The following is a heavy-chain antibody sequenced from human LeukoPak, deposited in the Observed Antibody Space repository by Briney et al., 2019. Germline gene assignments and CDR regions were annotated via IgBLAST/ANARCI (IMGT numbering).Heavy chain of an antibody. V-gene: IGHV1-2*02. CDR2: INPSSGGS. D-gene: IGHD3-10*01. CDR3: ARAGVFTMVRGVIRGAFDI. Sequence: ASVKVSCKASGYTFNGYYIHWVRQAPGQGLEWMGWINPSSGGSKYAQKFQGRVTMTRDTSISTAYMELSSVTAADTAVYYCARAGVFTMVRGVIRGAFDIWGQGTMVTVSS. CDR1: GYTFNGYY. J-gene: IGHJ3*02.